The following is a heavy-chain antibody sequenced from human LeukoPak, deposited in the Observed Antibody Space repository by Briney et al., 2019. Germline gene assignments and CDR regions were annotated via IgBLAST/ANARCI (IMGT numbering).Heavy chain of an antibody. D-gene: IGHD2-15*01. Sequence: PSGTLSLTCAVSGGSISSSNWWSWVRQPPGKALQWIGYIYYSGTTYYNPSLKTRVSISLDTSKNQFSLKLNSVTAADTAVYFCARAHRTGGSCDSHEEYYFDYWGQGTLVSVSS. V-gene: IGHV4-4*02. CDR2: IYYSGTT. J-gene: IGHJ4*02. CDR1: GGSISSSNW. CDR3: ARAHRTGGSCDSHEEYYFDY.